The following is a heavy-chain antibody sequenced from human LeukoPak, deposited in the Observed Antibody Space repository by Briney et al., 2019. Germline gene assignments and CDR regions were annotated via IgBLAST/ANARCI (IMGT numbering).Heavy chain of an antibody. D-gene: IGHD2-21*02. CDR1: GGTFSSYA. CDR3: ARSKSRGDYYFDN. J-gene: IGHJ4*02. CDR2: IIPIFGTA. V-gene: IGHV1-69*13. Sequence: ASVKVSCKASGGTFSSYAISWVRQAPGQGLEWMGGIIPIFGTANYAQKFQGRVTITADESTSTAYMELSSLRSEDTAVYYCARSKSRGDYYFDNWGQGTLVTVSS.